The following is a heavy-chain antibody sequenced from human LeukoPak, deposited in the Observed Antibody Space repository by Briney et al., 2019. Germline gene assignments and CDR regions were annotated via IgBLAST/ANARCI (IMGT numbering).Heavy chain of an antibody. J-gene: IGHJ6*02. CDR2: IWYDGSNK. D-gene: IGHD1-1*01. Sequence: GGSLRLSCAASGFTFSSYGMHWVRQAPGKGLEWVAVIWYDGSNKYYADSVKGRFTISRDNSKNTLYLQMNSLRAEDTAVYYCARDANSNWNGNGMDVWGQGTTVTVSS. V-gene: IGHV3-33*01. CDR1: GFTFSSYG. CDR3: ARDANSNWNGNGMDV.